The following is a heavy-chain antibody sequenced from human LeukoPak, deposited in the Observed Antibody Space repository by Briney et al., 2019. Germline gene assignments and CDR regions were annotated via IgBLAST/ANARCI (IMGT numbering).Heavy chain of an antibody. V-gene: IGHV4-34*01. CDR2: INHSGST. Sequence: SETLSLTCAVYGGSFSGYYWSWIRQPPGKGLEWIGEINHSGSTNYNPSLKSRVTISVDTSKNQFSLKLSSVTAADTAVYYCARGILSYSYYMDIWGKGTTVTVSS. CDR3: ARGILSYSYYMDI. D-gene: IGHD3-10*01. CDR1: GGSFSGYY. J-gene: IGHJ6*03.